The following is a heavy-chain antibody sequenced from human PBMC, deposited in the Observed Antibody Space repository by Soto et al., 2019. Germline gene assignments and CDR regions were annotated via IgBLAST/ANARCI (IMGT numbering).Heavy chain of an antibody. J-gene: IGHJ3*02. D-gene: IGHD2-15*01. V-gene: IGHV3-23*01. CDR3: AKSISVYCSGGSCYPDGAFDI. CDR1: GFTFSSYA. Sequence: GGSLRLSCAASGFTFSSYAMSWVRQAPGKGLEWVSAISGSGGSTYYADSVKGRFTISRDNSKNTLYLQMNSLRAEDTAVYYCAKSISVYCSGGSCYPDGAFDIWGQGTMVTVSS. CDR2: ISGSGGST.